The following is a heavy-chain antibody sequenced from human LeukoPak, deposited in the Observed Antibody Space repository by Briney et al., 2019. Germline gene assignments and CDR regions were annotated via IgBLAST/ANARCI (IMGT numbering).Heavy chain of an antibody. Sequence: TSETLSLTCTVSGGSISSYYWSWIRQPAGKGLEWIGRIYTSGSTNYNPSLKSRVTMSVDTSKNQFSLKLSSVTAADTAVYYCARESGGETNGAFDIWGQGTMVTASS. CDR1: GGSISSYY. V-gene: IGHV4-4*07. D-gene: IGHD3-16*01. CDR3: ARESGGETNGAFDI. J-gene: IGHJ3*02. CDR2: IYTSGST.